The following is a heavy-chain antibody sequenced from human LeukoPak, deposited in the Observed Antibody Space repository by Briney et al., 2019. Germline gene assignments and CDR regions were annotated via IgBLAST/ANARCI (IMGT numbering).Heavy chain of an antibody. CDR1: GYTFTNYY. CDR2: INPSGGST. Sequence: ASVKVSCKASGYTFTNYYLFWVRQAPGQGLEWMGIINPSGGSTSYAQKFQGRVTMTRDTSTSTVYMELSSLRSEDAAVYYCARDLYGSGWYVAFDYWGQGTLVTVSS. J-gene: IGHJ4*02. V-gene: IGHV1-46*01. D-gene: IGHD6-19*01. CDR3: ARDLYGSGWYVAFDY.